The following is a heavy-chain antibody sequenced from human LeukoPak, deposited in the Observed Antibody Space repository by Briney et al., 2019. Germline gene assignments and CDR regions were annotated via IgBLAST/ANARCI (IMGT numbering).Heavy chain of an antibody. CDR3: ARDQTVIAEVGPGGGFDY. CDR1: GGSLWSSNW. D-gene: IGHD2/OR15-2a*01. Sequence: ETLSLTCAVSGGSLWSSNWWGWAGPPPGKGLGWIGEFCHSGSTNYNRSVKSRGSISVDKSKNQFSLKLSSVTAADTAVYYCARDQTVIAEVGPGGGFDYWGQGTLVTVAS. J-gene: IGHJ4*02. CDR2: FCHSGST. V-gene: IGHV4-4*02.